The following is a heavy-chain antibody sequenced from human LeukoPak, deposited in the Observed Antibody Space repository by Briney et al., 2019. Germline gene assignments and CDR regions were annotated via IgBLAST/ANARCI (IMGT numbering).Heavy chain of an antibody. Sequence: PGGSLRLSCAASGFTFSSYAMSWVRQAPGKGLEWVSAISGSGGSTYYADSVKGRFTISRDNSKNTLYLQMKSLRAEDTAVYYCAKEIQYSGSWLAGGGFDIWGQGTMVTVSS. V-gene: IGHV3-23*01. CDR2: ISGSGGST. D-gene: IGHD1-26*01. CDR1: GFTFSSYA. CDR3: AKEIQYSGSWLAGGGFDI. J-gene: IGHJ3*02.